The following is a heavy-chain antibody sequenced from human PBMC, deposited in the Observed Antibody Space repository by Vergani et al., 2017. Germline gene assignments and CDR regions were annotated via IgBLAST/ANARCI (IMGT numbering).Heavy chain of an antibody. D-gene: IGHD4/OR15-4a*01. CDR2: ISWNSGSI. J-gene: IGHJ6*03. Sequence: EVQLVESGGGLVQPGRSLRLSCAASGFTFDYSSMHLVRQAPGKGLYWVSGISWNSGSIGYGDAVKGRFTIFRDNAKHSLYLQMNSLRAEDTALYYCARFSPTYGAQVYYYMDVWGKGTTVTVSS. V-gene: IGHV3-9*01. CDR1: GFTFDYSS. CDR3: ARFSPTYGAQVYYYMDV.